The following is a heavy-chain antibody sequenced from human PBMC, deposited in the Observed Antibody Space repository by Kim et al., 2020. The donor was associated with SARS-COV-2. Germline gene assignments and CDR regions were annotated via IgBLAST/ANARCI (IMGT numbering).Heavy chain of an antibody. D-gene: IGHD3-10*01. Sequence: ASVKVSCKASEDTFTTSYVHWVRQAPGQGLEWMGIIYPTSGFTSYGQKFQDRVNMTTDTSTSTVYMELSSLTSEDTALYYCARDVDFYASGSYFDSWGQGTQLTVSS. CDR2: IYPTSGFT. CDR3: ARDVDFYASGSYFDS. J-gene: IGHJ4*02. CDR1: EDTFTTSY. V-gene: IGHV1-46*01.